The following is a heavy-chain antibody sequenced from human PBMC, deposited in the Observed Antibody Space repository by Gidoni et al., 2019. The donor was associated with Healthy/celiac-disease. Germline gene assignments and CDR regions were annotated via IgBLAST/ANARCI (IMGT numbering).Heavy chain of an antibody. CDR2: INPNSGGT. J-gene: IGHJ5*02. V-gene: IGHV1-2*02. CDR1: GYTFTGYY. D-gene: IGHD2-15*01. CDR3: ARDYCSGGSCSPDWFDP. Sequence: QVQLAQSGAEVKKPGASVKVSCKASGYTFTGYYMHWVRQAPGQGLEWMGWINPNSGGTNYAQKFQGRVTMTRDTSISTAYMELSRLRSDDTAVYYCARDYCSGGSCSPDWFDPWGQGTLVTVSS.